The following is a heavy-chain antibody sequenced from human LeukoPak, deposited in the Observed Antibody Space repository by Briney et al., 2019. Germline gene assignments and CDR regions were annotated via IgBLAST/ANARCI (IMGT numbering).Heavy chain of an antibody. V-gene: IGHV4-59*01. Sequence: SETLSLTCTVSGGSISSYYWSWIRQPPGKGLEWIGYIFFRGSTIYNPSLKSRVTISVDSSKNQFSLKLTSVTAADTAVYYCATVTVINDVLTGPPLDIWGQGTMVTVSS. CDR2: IFFRGST. CDR1: GGSISSYY. CDR3: ATVTVINDVLTGPPLDI. D-gene: IGHD3-9*01. J-gene: IGHJ3*02.